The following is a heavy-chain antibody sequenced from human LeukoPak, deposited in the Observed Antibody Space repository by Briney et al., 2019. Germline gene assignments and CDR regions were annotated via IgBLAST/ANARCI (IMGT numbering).Heavy chain of an antibody. CDR1: GYSISSGYY. D-gene: IGHD3-10*01. V-gene: IGHV4-38-2*02. Sequence: SETLSLTCTVSGYSISSGYYWGWIRQPPGKGLEWIGSIYHSGSTYYNPSLKSRVTISVDTSKNQFSLTLSSVTAADTAVYYCARLPVWRVRGVMSAFDIWGQGTMVTVSS. CDR3: ARLPVWRVRGVMSAFDI. J-gene: IGHJ3*02. CDR2: IYHSGST.